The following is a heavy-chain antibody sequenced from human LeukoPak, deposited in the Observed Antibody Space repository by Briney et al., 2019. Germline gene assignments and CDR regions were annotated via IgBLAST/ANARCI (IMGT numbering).Heavy chain of an antibody. CDR2: ISAYTGKT. V-gene: IGHV1-18*01. CDR1: GYTFTNYG. D-gene: IGHD3-22*01. J-gene: IGHJ4*02. CDR3: SLNYYDSSGYYIY. Sequence: ASVKVSCKASGYTFTNYGITWVRQASGQGIEWMGWISAYTGKTNSAQKLQGRVTMTTDTSTSTGYMELRSLRSDDTAVYYCSLNYYDSSGYYIYWGQGTLVTVSS.